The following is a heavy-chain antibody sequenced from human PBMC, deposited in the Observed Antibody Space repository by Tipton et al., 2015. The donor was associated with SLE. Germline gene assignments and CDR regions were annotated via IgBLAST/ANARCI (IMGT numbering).Heavy chain of an antibody. CDR3: AKVTTTAIGFWYFDL. D-gene: IGHD4-17*01. CDR2: ISGSGGST. CDR1: GFTFSSYA. Sequence: LSLTCAASGFTFSSYAMSWVRQAPGKGLEWVSAISGSGGSTYYADSVKGRFTISRDNSKNTLYLQMNSLRAEDTAVYYCAKVTTTAIGFWYFDLWGRGTLVTVSS. V-gene: IGHV3-23*01. J-gene: IGHJ2*01.